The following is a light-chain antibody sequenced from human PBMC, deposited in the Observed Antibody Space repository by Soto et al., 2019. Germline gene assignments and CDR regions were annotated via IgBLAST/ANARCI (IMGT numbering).Light chain of an antibody. V-gene: IGLV2-14*01. J-gene: IGLJ2*01. CDR1: SSDVGDYDY. CDR3: SSYTSSSTSHVL. Sequence: SVLTQPASVSGSPGQSITISCTGTSSDVGDYDYVSWHQQHPGKAPKLMIYEVSSRPSGVSNRFSGSKSGNTASLTISGLQAEDEADYYCSSYTSSSTSHVLFGGGTKVTVL. CDR2: EVS.